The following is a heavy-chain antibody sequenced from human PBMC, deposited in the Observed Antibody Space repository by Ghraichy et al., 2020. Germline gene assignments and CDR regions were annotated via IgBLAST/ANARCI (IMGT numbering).Heavy chain of an antibody. D-gene: IGHD6-25*01. Sequence: ASVKVSCKASGYTFNGHYMHWVRQAPGQGPEWMGWIDPTSGDTIYAHQFQGRVTITRDTSIATAYMQLSGLRSDDTAIFYCARGARIAAVAADLWGQGTLVTVSS. CDR1: GYTFNGHY. V-gene: IGHV1-2*02. J-gene: IGHJ5*02. CDR2: IDPTSGDT. CDR3: ARGARIAAVAADL.